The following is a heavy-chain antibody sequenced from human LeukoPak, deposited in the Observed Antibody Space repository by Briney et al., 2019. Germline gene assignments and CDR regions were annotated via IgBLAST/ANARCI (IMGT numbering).Heavy chain of an antibody. CDR3: AKEDLYDGMDV. V-gene: IGHV3-23*01. J-gene: IGHJ6*04. Sequence: GGSLRLSCAASGFTSSNYAMSWVRQAPGKGLEWVSAISDSGGFTYYVDSVKGRFTISRDNSKKTLYLQMTGLRAEDTALYYCAKEDLYDGMDVWGKGTTVTVSS. CDR1: GFTSSNYA. CDR2: ISDSGGFT.